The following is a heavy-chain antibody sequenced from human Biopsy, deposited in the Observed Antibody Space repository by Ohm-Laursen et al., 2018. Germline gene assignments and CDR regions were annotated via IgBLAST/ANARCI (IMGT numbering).Heavy chain of an antibody. J-gene: IGHJ5*02. CDR1: GYTFTNYG. CDR3: ARDRTPYYDFWSGKSFDNWFDP. CDR2: INAYNGNT. V-gene: IGHV1-18*01. Sequence: ASVKVSCKASGYTFTNYGISWVRQAPGQGLEWMGWINAYNGNTNYAQKLQGRVTMTTDTSTSAAYMELRSLRSDDTALYYCARDRTPYYDFWSGKSFDNWFDPWGQGTLVTVSS. D-gene: IGHD3-3*01.